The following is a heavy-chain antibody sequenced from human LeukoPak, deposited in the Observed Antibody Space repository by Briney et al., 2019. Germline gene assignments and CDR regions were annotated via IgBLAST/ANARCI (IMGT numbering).Heavy chain of an antibody. V-gene: IGHV3-7*03. CDR2: MNKDGSEK. D-gene: IGHD1/OR15-1a*01. CDR1: GFLLSNHW. CDR3: ARNNDMDV. J-gene: IGHJ6*02. Sequence: PGGSLRLSCAASGFLLSNHWMTWVRQAPGKGPEWVANMNKDGSEKYYVDSVKGRFTISRDTAKNSLYLQMNNLRAEDTALYHCARNNDMDVWGQGTTVIVSS.